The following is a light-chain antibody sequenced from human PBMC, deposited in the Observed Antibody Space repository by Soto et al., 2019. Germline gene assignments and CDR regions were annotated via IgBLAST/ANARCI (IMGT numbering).Light chain of an antibody. Sequence: EIVLTQSPATLSLSPGERATLSCRAGQSVSSYLAWFQQRPGQAPRLLIYDASSRATDIPARFSGSGSETDFTLTISSLEPEDFTVYYCQQRRSWPWTFGQGTKVEV. CDR1: QSVSSY. CDR3: QQRRSWPWT. J-gene: IGKJ1*01. CDR2: DAS. V-gene: IGKV3-11*01.